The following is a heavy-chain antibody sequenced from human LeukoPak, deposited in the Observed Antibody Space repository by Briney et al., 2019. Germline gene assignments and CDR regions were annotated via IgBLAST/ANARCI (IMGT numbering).Heavy chain of an antibody. V-gene: IGHV1-8*03. CDR2: MNPHSGNT. J-gene: IGHJ4*02. D-gene: IGHD3-22*01. Sequence: ASVRVSCKASGYTFTSYDINWVRQATGQGLEWMGWMNPHSGNTGYAQKFQGRVTITRGTSINTAYMEVSSLRSEDTAVYYCAREFRYYYDSSGYYDYWGQGTLVTVSS. CDR3: AREFRYYYDSSGYYDY. CDR1: GYTFTSYD.